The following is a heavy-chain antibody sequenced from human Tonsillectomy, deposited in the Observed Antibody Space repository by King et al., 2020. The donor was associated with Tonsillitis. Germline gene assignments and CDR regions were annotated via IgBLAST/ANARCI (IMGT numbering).Heavy chain of an antibody. J-gene: IGHJ5*02. CDR3: AVGFGAVAANWFDP. CDR1: GFTFSTFI. Sequence: VQLVESGGGLVKPGGSLRLSCAASGFTFSTFIMNWVRQAPGKGLEWVSSISSRSSYIYYADSVKGRFTISRDNAKKSLYLQMNSLRAEDTAVYYCAVGFGAVAANWFDPWGQGTLVTVSS. CDR2: ISSRSSYI. D-gene: IGHD6-19*01. V-gene: IGHV3-21*01.